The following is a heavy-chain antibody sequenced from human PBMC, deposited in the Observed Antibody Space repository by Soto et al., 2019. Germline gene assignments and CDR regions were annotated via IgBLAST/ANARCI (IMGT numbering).Heavy chain of an antibody. CDR1: GFTVSNTY. CDR2: IYTAGGT. CDR3: ARALPVAKGGFDP. Sequence: EVQLVETGGGLIQPGGSLRLSCAASGFTVSNTYMTWVRQPPGQGLECVSVIYTAGGTNYADSVKGRFIISGDNSKNTLYLQMNSLRAEDTAVYYCARALPVAKGGFDPWGQGTLVTVSS. J-gene: IGHJ5*02. D-gene: IGHD2-2*01. V-gene: IGHV3-53*02.